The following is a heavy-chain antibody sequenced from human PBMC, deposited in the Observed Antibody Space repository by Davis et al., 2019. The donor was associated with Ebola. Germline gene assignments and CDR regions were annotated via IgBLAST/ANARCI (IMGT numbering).Heavy chain of an antibody. Sequence: GESLKISCKASGYTFTSEDINWVRQITGQGLEWMGWLNPNSGNTGYAQKFQGRVSMTRNTSISTAYMELSSLRSEDMAVYYCARGPVDGTIDHWGQGTLVTVSS. CDR3: ARGPVDGTIDH. CDR2: LNPNSGNT. J-gene: IGHJ4*02. CDR1: GYTFTSED. D-gene: IGHD6-13*01. V-gene: IGHV1-8*01.